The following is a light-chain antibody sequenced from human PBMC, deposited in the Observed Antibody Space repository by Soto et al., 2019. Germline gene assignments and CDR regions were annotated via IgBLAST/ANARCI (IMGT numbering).Light chain of an antibody. J-gene: IGLJ1*01. CDR3: CSYVGSYTFV. CDR2: DVS. CDR1: SSDVGGYSY. Sequence: QSALTQPRSVSGSPGQSVTISCTGTSSDVGGYSYVSWYQQHPGKAPKVMIYDVSKRSSGVPDRFSGSKSGNTASLTISGLQADDEADYYCCSYVGSYTFVLGSGTKLTVL. V-gene: IGLV2-11*01.